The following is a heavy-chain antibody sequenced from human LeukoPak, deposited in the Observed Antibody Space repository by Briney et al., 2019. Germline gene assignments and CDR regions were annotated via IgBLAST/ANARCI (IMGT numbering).Heavy chain of an antibody. J-gene: IGHJ3*02. Sequence: KPSETLSLTCAVYGGSFSAYYWSWIRQPPGKGLEWIGEINHGGSTNYNPSLKSRVNISVDTSKNQFSLKLSSVTAADTAVYYCARVSRLWWARDIWGQGTMVTVSS. CDR2: INHGGST. V-gene: IGHV4-34*01. CDR1: GGSFSAYY. D-gene: IGHD2-21*01. CDR3: ARVSRLWWARDI.